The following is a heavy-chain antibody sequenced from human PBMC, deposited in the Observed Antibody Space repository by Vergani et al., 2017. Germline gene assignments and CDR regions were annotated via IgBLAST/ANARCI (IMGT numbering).Heavy chain of an antibody. J-gene: IGHJ6*03. Sequence: EVQLVESGGGLVQPGGSLKLSCAASGFTFSGSAMHWVRQASGKGLEWVGRIRSKANSYATAYAASVKGRLTISRDDSKNTAYLQMNSLKTEDTAVYYCTRPGIAAAGLMAVWGKGTSVTVSS. V-gene: IGHV3-73*02. CDR3: TRPGIAAAGLMAV. CDR2: IRSKANSYAT. CDR1: GFTFSGSA. D-gene: IGHD6-13*01.